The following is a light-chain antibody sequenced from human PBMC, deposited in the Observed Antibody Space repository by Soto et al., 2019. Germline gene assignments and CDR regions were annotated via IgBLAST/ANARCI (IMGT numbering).Light chain of an antibody. V-gene: IGLV1-44*01. CDR1: SSNIGSKT. J-gene: IGLJ1*01. CDR3: AAWDDSLNGYV. Sequence: QLVLTQPPSTSGTPGHRVTISCSGSSSNIGSKTVNWYKHFPGTAPKLLIYSNNQRPSGVPDRFSGSKSGTSASLAVSGLWSEDEADYYCAAWDDSLNGYVFGTGTKVTVL. CDR2: SNN.